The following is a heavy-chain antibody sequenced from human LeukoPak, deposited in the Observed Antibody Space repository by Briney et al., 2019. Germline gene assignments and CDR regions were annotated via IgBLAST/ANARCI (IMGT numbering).Heavy chain of an antibody. CDR3: AKYSPAYCSGGSCLNCFDY. V-gene: IGHV3-23*01. J-gene: IGHJ4*02. CDR2: ISGSGGST. Sequence: GGSLRLSCAASGFTFSSYAMSWVRQAPGGGLEWVSAISGSGGSTYYADSVKGRFTISRDNSKNTLYLQMNSVRAEDTAVYYCAKYSPAYCSGGSCLNCFDYWGQGTLVTVSS. D-gene: IGHD2-15*01. CDR1: GFTFSSYA.